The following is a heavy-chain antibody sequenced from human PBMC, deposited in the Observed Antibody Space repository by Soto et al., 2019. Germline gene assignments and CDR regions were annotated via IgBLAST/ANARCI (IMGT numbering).Heavy chain of an antibody. D-gene: IGHD3-9*01. Sequence: QVQLVESGGGVVQPGRSLRLSCAASGFTFSSYGMHWVRQAPGKGLEWVAVISYDGSNKYYADSVKGRFTISRDNSKNPLYLQMNSLRAEDTAVYYCAKDRRYYDILTGFDYWGQGTLVTVSS. CDR2: ISYDGSNK. V-gene: IGHV3-30*18. J-gene: IGHJ4*02. CDR1: GFTFSSYG. CDR3: AKDRRYYDILTGFDY.